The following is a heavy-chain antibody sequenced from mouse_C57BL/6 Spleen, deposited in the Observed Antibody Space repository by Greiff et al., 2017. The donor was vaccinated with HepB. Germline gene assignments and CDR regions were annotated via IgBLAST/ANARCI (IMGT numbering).Heavy chain of an antibody. V-gene: IGHV1-80*01. CDR3: ARYSFYYSNSRGYFDV. J-gene: IGHJ1*03. Sequence: QVQLKESGAELVKPGASVKISCKASGYAFSSYWMNWVKQRPGKGLEWIGQIYPGDGDTNYNGKFKGKATLTADKSSSTAYMQLSSLTSEDSAVYFCARYSFYYSNSRGYFDVWGTGTTVTVSS. D-gene: IGHD2-5*01. CDR1: GYAFSSYW. CDR2: IYPGDGDT.